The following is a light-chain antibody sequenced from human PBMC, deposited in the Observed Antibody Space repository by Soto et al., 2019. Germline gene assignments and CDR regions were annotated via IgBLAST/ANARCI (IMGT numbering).Light chain of an antibody. CDR3: KQSYRNPRT. CDR1: QSVSSY. Sequence: EIVLTQSPATLSLSPGERATLSCRASQSVSSYLARYQQKPGQAHRLLIYDAYNRATGIPARFSGSGSGTDFTLTISSLEPEEFATYFCKQSYRNPRTVGPGTKVDIK. J-gene: IGKJ3*01. V-gene: IGKV3-11*01. CDR2: DAY.